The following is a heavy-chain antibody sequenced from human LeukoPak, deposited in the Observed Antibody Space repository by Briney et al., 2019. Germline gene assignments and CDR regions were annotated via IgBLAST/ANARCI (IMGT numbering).Heavy chain of an antibody. Sequence: PSETLSLTCTVSGGSISSSSYYWGWIRQPPGKGLEWIGSIYYSGSTYYNPSLKSRVTISVDTSKNQFSLKLSSVTAAGTAVYYCARQCMVRGYYYYFGYWGQGTLVTVSS. CDR2: IYYSGST. CDR3: ARQCMVRGYYYYFGY. CDR1: GGSISSSSYY. V-gene: IGHV4-39*01. D-gene: IGHD3-10*01. J-gene: IGHJ4*01.